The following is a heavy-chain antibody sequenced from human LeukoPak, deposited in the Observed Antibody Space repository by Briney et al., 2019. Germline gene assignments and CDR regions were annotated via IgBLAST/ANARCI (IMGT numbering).Heavy chain of an antibody. CDR2: ISAYNGNT. J-gene: IGHJ4*02. D-gene: IGHD4-17*01. V-gene: IGHV1-18*01. CDR3: ARVPVTTQEGDH. Sequence: ASVKGSCKASGYTFTSYGISWVRQAPGQGLEWMGWISAYNGNTNYAQKLQGRVTMTTDTSTSTAYMELRSLRSDDTAVYYCARVPVTTQEGDHWGQGTLVTVSS. CDR1: GYTFTSYG.